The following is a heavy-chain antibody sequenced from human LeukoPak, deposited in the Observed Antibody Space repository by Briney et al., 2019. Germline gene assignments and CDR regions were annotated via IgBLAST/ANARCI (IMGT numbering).Heavy chain of an antibody. CDR3: AKAHCSSTSCSRADN. Sequence: GGSLRLSCAASGFMFSNHAMSWVSHAPGKGLEWVSAIDGSGGTTFYADSVKGRVTISRVQSTNTVYLQTNSLRADDTAVYYCAKAHCSSTSCSRADNWGQGTLVTVSS. D-gene: IGHD2-2*01. CDR1: GFMFSNHA. J-gene: IGHJ4*02. V-gene: IGHV3-23*01. CDR2: IDGSGGTT.